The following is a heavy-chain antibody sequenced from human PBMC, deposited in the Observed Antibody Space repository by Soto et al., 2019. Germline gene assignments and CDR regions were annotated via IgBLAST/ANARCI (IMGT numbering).Heavy chain of an antibody. V-gene: IGHV1-2*02. Sequence: QVQLVQSGAEVKEPGDSVRVSCEASGYTFTAYYIHWVRQAPGQGLEWMGWINPKFGDTTYAQDFQGRVSMTTDMSISTVYMELSRLTSDDTAIYYCARIMDYYYGPGSGNGHGFWGQGTTVTVFS. CDR3: ARIMDYYYGPGSGNGHGF. CDR2: INPKFGDT. CDR1: GYTFTAYY. D-gene: IGHD3-10*01. J-gene: IGHJ6*02.